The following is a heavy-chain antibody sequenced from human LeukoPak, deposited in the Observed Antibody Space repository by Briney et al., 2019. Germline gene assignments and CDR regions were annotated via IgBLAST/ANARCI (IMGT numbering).Heavy chain of an antibody. V-gene: IGHV3-23*01. CDR3: AKPDSWSGYYSTEYYFDY. CDR2: ISGGGGDDT. D-gene: IGHD3-3*01. Sequence: GGSLRLSCVASGFTFTNYAFSWVRQAPGKGLEWVSAISGGGGDDTYYADSVRGRFTISKDNSKNTLYLQMNSLRDEDTALYYCAKPDSWSGYYSTEYYFDYWGQGTLVTVSS. J-gene: IGHJ4*02. CDR1: GFTFTNYA.